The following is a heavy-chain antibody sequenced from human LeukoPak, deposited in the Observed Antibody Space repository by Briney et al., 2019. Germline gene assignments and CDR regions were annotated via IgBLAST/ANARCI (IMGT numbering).Heavy chain of an antibody. J-gene: IGHJ4*02. D-gene: IGHD3-10*01. V-gene: IGHV3-48*03. CDR3: ARGRGFGESFDY. CDR1: GFTFSSYE. Sequence: PGGSLRLSSAASGFTFSSYEMNWVRQAPGKGLEWVSYISSSGSTIYYADSVKGRLTISRDNAKNSLYLQMNSLRAEDTALYHCARGRGFGESFDYWGQGTLVTVSS. CDR2: ISSSGSTI.